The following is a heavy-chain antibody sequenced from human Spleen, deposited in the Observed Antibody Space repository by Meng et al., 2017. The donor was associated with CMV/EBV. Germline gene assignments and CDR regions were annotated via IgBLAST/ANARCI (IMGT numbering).Heavy chain of an antibody. J-gene: IGHJ5*02. V-gene: IGHV1-2*02. Sequence: ASVKVSCKASGYTFTAHYFHWVRQAPGQGLEWMGWIHPHRGDTNYAQHFQGRVTLTRDTSINTGYMELTRLTSDDTAVYYCARDRVEMATIMDNWFDPWGQGTLVTVSS. D-gene: IGHD5-24*01. CDR1: GYTFTAHY. CDR3: ARDRVEMATIMDNWFDP. CDR2: IHPHRGDT.